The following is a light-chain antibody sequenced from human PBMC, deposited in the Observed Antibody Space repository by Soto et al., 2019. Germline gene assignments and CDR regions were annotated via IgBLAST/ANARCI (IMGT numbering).Light chain of an antibody. J-gene: IGKJ2*01. CDR3: QQFGRSPSMYT. Sequence: EIVLTQSPGTLSLSPGERATLSCRASQSVRSDYLAWYQQKPGQAPRLLIYGASSRATGITDRFSGSGSGTDFTLTISRLEPEDFAVYYCQQFGRSPSMYTFGQGTKLEIK. CDR2: GAS. V-gene: IGKV3-20*01. CDR1: QSVRSDY.